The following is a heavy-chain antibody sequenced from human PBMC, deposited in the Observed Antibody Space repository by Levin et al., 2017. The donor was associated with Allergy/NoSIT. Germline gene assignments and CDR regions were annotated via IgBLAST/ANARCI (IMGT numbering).Heavy chain of an antibody. CDR2: ISYDGSNK. CDR3: AKVTKHTALSDAFDI. D-gene: IGHD2-21*01. CDR1: GFTFSSYG. J-gene: IGHJ3*02. V-gene: IGHV3-30*18. Sequence: GGSLRLSCAASGFTFSSYGMHWVRQAPGKGLEWVAVISYDGSNKYYADSVKGRFTISRDNSKNTLYLQMNSLRAEDTAVYYCAKVTKHTALSDAFDIWGQGTMVTVSS.